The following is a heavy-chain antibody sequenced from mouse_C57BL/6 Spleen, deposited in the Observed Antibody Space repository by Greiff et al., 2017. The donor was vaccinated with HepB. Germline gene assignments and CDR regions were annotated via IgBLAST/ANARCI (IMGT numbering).Heavy chain of an antibody. D-gene: IGHD2-5*01. J-gene: IGHJ3*01. CDR2: INPNNGGT. V-gene: IGHV1-22*01. CDR3: AQAYYSNYVPFAY. Sequence: VQLQQSGPELVKPGASVKMSCKASGYTFTDYNMHWVKQSHGKSLEWIGYINPNNGGTSYNQKFKGKATLTVNKSSSTAYMELRSLTSEDSAVYYCAQAYYSNYVPFAYWGQGTLVTVSA. CDR1: GYTFTDYN.